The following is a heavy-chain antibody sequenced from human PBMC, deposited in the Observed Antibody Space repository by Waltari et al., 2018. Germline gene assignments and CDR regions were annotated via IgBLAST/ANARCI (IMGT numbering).Heavy chain of an antibody. CDR3: ARDERDFDWLLYYYYYYMDV. V-gene: IGHV3-21*01. J-gene: IGHJ6*03. CDR2: ISSSSSYI. D-gene: IGHD3-9*01. Sequence: EVQLVESGGGLVKPGGSLRLSCAASGFTFSSYSMNWVRQAPGKGLEWVSSISSSSSYIYYADSVKGRFTISRDNAKNSLYLQMNSLRAEDTAVYYCARDERDFDWLLYYYYYYMDVWGKGTTVTVSS. CDR1: GFTFSSYS.